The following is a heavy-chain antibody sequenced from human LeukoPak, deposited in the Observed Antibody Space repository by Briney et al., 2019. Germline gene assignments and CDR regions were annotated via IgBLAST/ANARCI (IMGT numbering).Heavy chain of an antibody. Sequence: GESLKISCKGSGYSFSTYWIGWVRHMPGKGLDWMAIVYPGDSHTKYNPSFQGQVTISADKSSSTAYLQWISLRASDTAIYYCVRTPTCSSGSCYPNWFDSWGQGTLVTVSS. J-gene: IGHJ5*01. CDR1: GYSFSTYW. CDR2: VYPGDSHT. CDR3: VRTPTCSSGSCYPNWFDS. D-gene: IGHD2-15*01. V-gene: IGHV5-51*01.